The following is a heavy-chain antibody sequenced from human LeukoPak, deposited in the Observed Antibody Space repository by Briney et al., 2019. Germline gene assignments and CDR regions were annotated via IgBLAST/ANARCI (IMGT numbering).Heavy chain of an antibody. D-gene: IGHD1-26*01. J-gene: IGHJ4*02. Sequence: GGSLRLSCVASGFPVSSNYMSWVRQAPGKGLEWVSVIYSGGSTYYADSVKGRFTISRDNSKNTLYLQMNSLRAEDTAAYYCARDSHSGSYYRLDYWGQGTLVTVSS. V-gene: IGHV3-53*01. CDR3: ARDSHSGSYYRLDY. CDR1: GFPVSSNY. CDR2: IYSGGST.